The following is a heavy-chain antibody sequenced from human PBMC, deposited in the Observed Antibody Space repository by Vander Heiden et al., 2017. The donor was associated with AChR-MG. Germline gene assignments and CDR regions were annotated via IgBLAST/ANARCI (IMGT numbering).Heavy chain of an antibody. Sequence: QLQLQESGSGLVKPSQTLSLTCAVSGGSISSGGYSWSWIRQPPGKGLEWIGYIYHSGSTYYNPSLKSRVTISVDRSKNQFSLKLSSVTAADTAVYYCARAAPGYDFWSGYYFDYWGQGTLVTVSS. CDR2: IYHSGST. CDR1: GGSISSGGYS. D-gene: IGHD3-3*01. J-gene: IGHJ4*02. CDR3: ARAAPGYDFWSGYYFDY. V-gene: IGHV4-30-2*01.